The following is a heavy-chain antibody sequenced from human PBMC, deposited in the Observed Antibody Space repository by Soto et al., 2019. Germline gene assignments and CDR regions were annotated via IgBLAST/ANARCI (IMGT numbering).Heavy chain of an antibody. CDR3: VRSGDYRWGSFWYFFDY. CDR2: MYWKDGNT. Sequence: GGSLRLSCAASGFTIDNYGMSWVRQVPGKGSEWVSGMYWKDGNTHYADSVKGRFTISRDNAKNSLFLQLNSLRAEDTALYYCVRSGDYRWGSFWYFFDYGGRGALVTVS. V-gene: IGHV3-20*04. D-gene: IGHD3-10*01. CDR1: GFTIDNYG. J-gene: IGHJ4*02.